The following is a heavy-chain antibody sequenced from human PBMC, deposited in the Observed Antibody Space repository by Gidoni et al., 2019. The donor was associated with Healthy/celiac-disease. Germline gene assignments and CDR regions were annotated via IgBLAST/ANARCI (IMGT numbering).Heavy chain of an antibody. Sequence: EVKLVVSGGGLVKPGGSLRLCVAVSVFTFSSYSMNWVRQAPGKGLEWVSSISSSSSYIYYADSVKGRFTISRDNAKNSLYLQMNSLRAEDTAVYYCARDGWASFDYWGQGTLVTVSS. CDR2: ISSSSSYI. CDR1: VFTFSSYS. CDR3: ARDGWASFDY. J-gene: IGHJ4*02. D-gene: IGHD3-10*01. V-gene: IGHV3-21*06.